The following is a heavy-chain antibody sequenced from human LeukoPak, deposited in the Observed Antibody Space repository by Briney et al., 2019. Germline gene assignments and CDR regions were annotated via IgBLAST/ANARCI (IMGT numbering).Heavy chain of an antibody. J-gene: IGHJ3*01. CDR2: ISPSGDRT. CDR3: ARAFRPASDPHDFYDF. D-gene: IGHD3-3*01. V-gene: IGHV3-64*02. CDR1: RFTFTNHP. Sequence: GGSLRLSCAACRFTFTNHPMHWVRQASGKRLQYVSAISPSGDRTWYTDSVKGRFTISRDNSKNTMYLQMGSLRPEDMGVYYCARAFRPASDPHDFYDFWGRGTTVTVSS.